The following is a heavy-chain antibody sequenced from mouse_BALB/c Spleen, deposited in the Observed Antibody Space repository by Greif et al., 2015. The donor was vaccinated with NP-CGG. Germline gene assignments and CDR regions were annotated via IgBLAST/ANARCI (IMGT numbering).Heavy chain of an antibody. V-gene: IGHV1-87*01. CDR3: ARGRGYDYDVRDY. CDR2: IYPGDGDT. D-gene: IGHD2-4*01. Sequence: VQLQQSGAELARPGASVKLSCKASGYTFTSYWMQWVKQRSGQGLEWIGAIYPGDGDTRYTQKFKGKATLTADKSSSTAYMQLSSLASEDSAVYYCARGRGYDYDVRDYWGQGTSVTVSS. J-gene: IGHJ4*01. CDR1: GYTFTSYW.